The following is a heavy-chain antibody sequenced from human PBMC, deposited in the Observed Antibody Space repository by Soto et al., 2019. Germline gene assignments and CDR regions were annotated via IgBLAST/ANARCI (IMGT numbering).Heavy chain of an antibody. Sequence: EVQLVESGGGLVQPGRSLRLSCAASGFTFDDYAMHWVRQAPGKGLEWVSGISWNSGSIGYADAVQGRFTISRDNAKNALYLKMNSLRAEDMALYYCAKGGQLLTEGGGYWGQGTLVTVSS. D-gene: IGHD2-2*01. CDR3: AKGGQLLTEGGGY. V-gene: IGHV3-9*03. CDR2: ISWNSGSI. J-gene: IGHJ4*02. CDR1: GFTFDDYA.